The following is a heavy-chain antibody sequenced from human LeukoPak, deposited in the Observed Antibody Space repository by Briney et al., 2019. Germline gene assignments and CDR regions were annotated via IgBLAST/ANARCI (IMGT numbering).Heavy chain of an antibody. CDR2: INPSGGST. V-gene: IGHV1-46*01. CDR1: GYTFTSYY. D-gene: IGHD3-16*01. Sequence: GASVKVSCKASGYTFTSYYMHWVRQAPGQGLEWMGIINPSGGSTSYAQKFQGRVTMTRDMSTSTVYMELSSLRSEDTAVYYCARVMITFGGSVSPCDYWGQGTLVTVSS. J-gene: IGHJ4*02. CDR3: ARVMITFGGSVSPCDY.